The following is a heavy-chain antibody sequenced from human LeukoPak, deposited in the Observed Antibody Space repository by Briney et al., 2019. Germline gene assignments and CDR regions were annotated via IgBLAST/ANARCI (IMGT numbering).Heavy chain of an antibody. CDR3: ANIPCSGYTFDY. J-gene: IGHJ4*02. D-gene: IGHD2-15*01. CDR1: GFTFSSYA. V-gene: IGHV3-23*01. Sequence: GGSLRLSCAASGFTFSSYAMSWVRQAPGKGLEWVSAISGSGGSTYFADSVKGRFTISRDNSKNTLYLQMNSLRAEDTAVYYCANIPCSGYTFDYWGQGTLVTVSS. CDR2: ISGSGGST.